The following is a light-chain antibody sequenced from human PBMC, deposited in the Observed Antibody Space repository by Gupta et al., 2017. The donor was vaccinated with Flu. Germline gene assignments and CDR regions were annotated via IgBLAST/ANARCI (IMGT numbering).Light chain of an antibody. J-gene: IGKJ1*01. V-gene: IGKV1-39*01. Sequence: PSSLSASVGDRVTITCRASQSISSYLNWYQQKPGKAPKLLIYAASSWQSGVPSRFSGSGSGTDFTLTISRLQPEDFATYYCQQRDSTLWTFGQGTKVEIK. CDR3: QQRDSTLWT. CDR1: QSISSY. CDR2: AAS.